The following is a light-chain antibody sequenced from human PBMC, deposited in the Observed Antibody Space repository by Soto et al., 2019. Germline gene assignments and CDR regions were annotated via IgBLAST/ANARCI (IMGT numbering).Light chain of an antibody. CDR2: GAS. J-gene: IGKJ4*01. Sequence: EIVMTQSPATLSVSPGERVTLSCRASQSISSNLAWYQQKPGQAPRLLIFGASTRATGLPARFSGSGSGTEFTLTISSLQSEDFAVYYCQQFHNWPPFTFGGGTKVEIK. V-gene: IGKV3-15*01. CDR3: QQFHNWPPFT. CDR1: QSISSN.